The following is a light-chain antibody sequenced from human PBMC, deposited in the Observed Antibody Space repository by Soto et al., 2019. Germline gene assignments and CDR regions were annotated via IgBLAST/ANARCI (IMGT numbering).Light chain of an antibody. J-gene: IGKJ4*01. CDR1: QNVYNN. CDR2: EAS. CDR3: QQCTNWPLT. Sequence: EIVMTQSPATLSVSPGEGATLSCKASQNVYNNLAWYQQRPGQPPRLLIYEASTRATGISARFSGSGYGTEFTLTISSLQSEDFAVYFCQQCTNWPLTFGGGTKVEIK. V-gene: IGKV3-15*01.